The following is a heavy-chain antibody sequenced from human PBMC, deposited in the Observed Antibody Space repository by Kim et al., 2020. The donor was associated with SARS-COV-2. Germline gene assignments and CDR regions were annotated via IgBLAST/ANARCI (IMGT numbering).Heavy chain of an antibody. CDR3: GRPYGSGTYYTEY. J-gene: IGHJ4*02. D-gene: IGHD3-10*01. Sequence: ADSVKGRLTTSRANAKNTLYLQMNSLRAEDTAVYYCGRPYGSGTYYTEYWGQGTLVTVSS. V-gene: IGHV3-74*01.